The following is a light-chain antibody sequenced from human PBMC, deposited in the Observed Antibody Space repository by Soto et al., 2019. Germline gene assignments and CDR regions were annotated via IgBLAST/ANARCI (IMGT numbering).Light chain of an antibody. CDR3: MQALQPLYT. V-gene: IGKV2-28*01. CDR1: QSLLHSNGYNY. CDR2: LGS. Sequence: DIVMTQSPLSLPVTPGEPASISCRSSQSLLHSNGYNYLDWYLQKPGQSPQLLIYLGSNRASAVHDRFSGSGSGTDFTLKISRVEAEDVVFYYCMQALQPLYTFGQGTKLEIK. J-gene: IGKJ2*01.